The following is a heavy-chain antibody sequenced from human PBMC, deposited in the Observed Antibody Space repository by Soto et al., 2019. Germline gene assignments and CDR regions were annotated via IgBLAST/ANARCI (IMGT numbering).Heavy chain of an antibody. CDR2: IYYSGST. V-gene: IGHV4-31*03. CDR3: ARAGEICDILTGYYTGGAFDI. D-gene: IGHD3-9*01. CDR1: GGSISSGGYY. J-gene: IGHJ3*02. Sequence: SETLSLTCTVSGGSISSGGYYWSWIRQHPGKGLEWIGYIYYSGSTYYNPSLKSRVTISVDTSKNQFSLKLSSVTAADTAVYYCARAGEICDILTGYYTGGAFDIWGQGTMVTVSS.